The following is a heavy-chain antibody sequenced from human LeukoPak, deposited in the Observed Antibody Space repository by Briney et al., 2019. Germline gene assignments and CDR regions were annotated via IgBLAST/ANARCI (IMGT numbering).Heavy chain of an antibody. CDR3: ARDDQQLSFDY. J-gene: IGHJ4*02. CDR2: IYSGGST. V-gene: IGHV3-66*01. D-gene: IGHD6-13*01. Sequence: PGGSLRLSCAASGFTVSSNYMSWVRQAPGKGLEWVSVIYSGGSTYYADSVKGRFTISRDNSKNTLYLQMNSLRAEDTAVYYCARDDQQLSFDYWGQGTLVTVSS. CDR1: GFTVSSNY.